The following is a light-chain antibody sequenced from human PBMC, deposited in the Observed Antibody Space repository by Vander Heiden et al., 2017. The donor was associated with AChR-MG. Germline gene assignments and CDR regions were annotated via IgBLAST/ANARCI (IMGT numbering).Light chain of an antibody. Sequence: QSVLTQPPAVSAAPGQRVTISCPGSNSNFANTHVSWYHHLPRPAPKRLIFDNHNRPSAIPDRVAGAKSDTSATLDMTGLQTGDEADYYGGTWDRSLSGGSYVFGTGTKVTVL. V-gene: IGLV1-51*01. CDR2: DNH. CDR3: GTWDRSLSGGSYV. CDR1: NSNFANTH. J-gene: IGLJ1*01.